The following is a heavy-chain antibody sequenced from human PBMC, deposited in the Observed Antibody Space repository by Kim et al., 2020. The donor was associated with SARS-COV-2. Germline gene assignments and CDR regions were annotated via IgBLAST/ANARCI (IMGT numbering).Heavy chain of an antibody. CDR2: IYYSGST. D-gene: IGHD5-18*01. J-gene: IGHJ4*02. Sequence: SETLSLTCTVSGGSISSSSYYWGWIRQPPGKGLEWIGSIYYSGSTYYNPSLKSRVTISVDTSKNQFSLKLSSVTAADTAVYYCARSSWIHDYWGQGTLVTVSS. V-gene: IGHV4-39*01. CDR1: GGSISSSSYY. CDR3: ARSSWIHDY.